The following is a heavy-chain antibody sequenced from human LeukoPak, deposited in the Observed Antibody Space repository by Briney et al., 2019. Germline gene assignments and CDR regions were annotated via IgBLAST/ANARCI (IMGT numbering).Heavy chain of an antibody. J-gene: IGHJ5*02. Sequence: PGGSLRLSCTASGFTVSNAWMHCVRQAPGKGLEWVGRIKRKTDGGTTDFAAPVKGRFAISRDDSKNTLYLQMSSLKTEDTAVYYCSGQGSWGQRTLVTVSS. CDR2: IKRKTDGGTT. V-gene: IGHV3-15*01. CDR1: GFTVSNAW. CDR3: SGQGS. D-gene: IGHD2-8*02.